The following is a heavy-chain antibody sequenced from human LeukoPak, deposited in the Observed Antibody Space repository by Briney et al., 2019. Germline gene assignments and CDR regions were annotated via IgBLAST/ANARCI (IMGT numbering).Heavy chain of an antibody. V-gene: IGHV4-4*07. CDR1: GGFISSHY. CDR3: ARDPYGPSGYFDY. Sequence: SETLSLTCGASGGFISSHYWSWIRQSAGKGLEWIAHIYTTGTTIYNPSLTSRVTMSIDTSKNQFSLRLSSVTAADTALYYCARDPYGPSGYFDYWGQGTLVTVSS. J-gene: IGHJ4*02. CDR2: IYTTGTT. D-gene: IGHD3-10*01.